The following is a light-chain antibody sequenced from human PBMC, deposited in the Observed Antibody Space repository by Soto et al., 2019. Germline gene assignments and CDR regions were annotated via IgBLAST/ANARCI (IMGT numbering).Light chain of an antibody. CDR3: AAWDDTLNGYV. Sequence: QSVLTQPASVSGSPGQSITISCTGTSSDVGGYNYVSWYQQYPGKAPKLMIYDVSNRPSGVSNRFSGSKSGTSASLAISGLQSEDEADYYCAAWDDTLNGYVFGAGTKVTVL. CDR1: SSDVGGYNY. J-gene: IGLJ1*01. CDR2: DVS. V-gene: IGLV2-14*01.